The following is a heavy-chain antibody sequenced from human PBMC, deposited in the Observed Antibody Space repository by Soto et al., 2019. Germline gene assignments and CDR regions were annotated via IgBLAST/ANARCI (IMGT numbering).Heavy chain of an antibody. CDR1: GGSISSSSYY. V-gene: IGHV4-39*01. Sequence: SETLSLTCTVSGGSISSSSYYWGWIRQPPGKGLEWIGSIYYSGSTYYNPSLKSRVTISVGTSKNQFSLKLSSVTAADTAVYYCARHGVVLVPAATLPPTYGMDVWGQGTTVT. D-gene: IGHD2-2*01. J-gene: IGHJ6*02. CDR2: IYYSGST. CDR3: ARHGVVLVPAATLPPTYGMDV.